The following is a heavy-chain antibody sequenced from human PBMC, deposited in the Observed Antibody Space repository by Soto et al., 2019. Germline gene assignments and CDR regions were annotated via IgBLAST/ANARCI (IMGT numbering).Heavy chain of an antibody. Sequence: PGESLKISCKGSGYSFTSYWIGWVRQMPGKGLEWMGIIYPGDSDTRYSPSFQGQVTISADKSISTAYLQWSSLKASDTAMYYCARAGWMVRGFGAPSSYYGMDVWGQGTTVTVSS. CDR3: ARAGWMVRGFGAPSSYYGMDV. D-gene: IGHD3-10*01. CDR1: GYSFTSYW. V-gene: IGHV5-51*01. J-gene: IGHJ6*02. CDR2: IYPGDSDT.